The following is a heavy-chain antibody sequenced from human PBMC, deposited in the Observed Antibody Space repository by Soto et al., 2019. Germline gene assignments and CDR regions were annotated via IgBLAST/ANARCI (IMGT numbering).Heavy chain of an antibody. Sequence: SQTLSLTCVISGDSVSSNSGAWSWIRQSPSRGLEWLGRTYYRSKWYHEYAPSVKSRITISPDTSKNQFSLQMNSLESEDTAVYYCSRDDSDWFFNWGRGTLVTVSS. CDR3: SRDDSDWFFN. CDR2: TYYRSKWYH. D-gene: IGHD3-9*01. J-gene: IGHJ4*02. V-gene: IGHV6-1*01. CDR1: GDSVSSNSGA.